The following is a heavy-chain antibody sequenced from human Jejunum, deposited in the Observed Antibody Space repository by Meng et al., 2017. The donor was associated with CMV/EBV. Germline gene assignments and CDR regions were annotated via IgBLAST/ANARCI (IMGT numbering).Heavy chain of an antibody. V-gene: IGHV3-30*02. CDR3: AKQGDPSAYFFDF. Sequence: SGFSFSSFGMHWVRQAPGKGLEWVAYIRYALATKYYVDSVKGRFTISRDNSRNSVSLQMNSLRDDDTAIYYCAKQGDPSAYFFDFWGEGTMVTVSS. CDR2: IRYALATK. J-gene: IGHJ4*02. CDR1: GFSFSSFG. D-gene: IGHD3-10*01.